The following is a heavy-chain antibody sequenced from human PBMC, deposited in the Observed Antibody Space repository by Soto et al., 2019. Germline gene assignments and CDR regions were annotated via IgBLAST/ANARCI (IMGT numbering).Heavy chain of an antibody. CDR3: ARASSSWHRIGNWFDP. Sequence: PGGSLRLSCAASGFTFSSYAMSWVRQAPGEGLEWVSAISGSGGSTYYADSVKGRFTISRDNSKNTLYLQMNSLRAEDTAVYYCARASSSWHRIGNWFDPWGQGTLVTVSS. CDR1: GFTFSSYA. D-gene: IGHD6-13*01. CDR2: ISGSGGST. J-gene: IGHJ5*02. V-gene: IGHV3-23*01.